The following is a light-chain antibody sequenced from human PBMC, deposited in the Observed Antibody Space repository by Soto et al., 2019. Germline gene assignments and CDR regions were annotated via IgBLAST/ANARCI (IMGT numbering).Light chain of an antibody. Sequence: DIQMTQSPSSLSSSVGDRVTVTCRASQSIITYLNWYQQKPGTAPKLLIYRTSNLESGVPSRFSGSGYGTDFTLTISSLQPEDFAIYYCQQSYGIPHTFGPGTKLEIK. CDR3: QQSYGIPHT. CDR2: RTS. J-gene: IGKJ2*01. V-gene: IGKV1-39*01. CDR1: QSIITY.